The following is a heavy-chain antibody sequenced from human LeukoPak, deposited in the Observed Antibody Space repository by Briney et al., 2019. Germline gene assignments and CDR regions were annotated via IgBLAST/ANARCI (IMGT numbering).Heavy chain of an antibody. CDR1: GYSISSGSY. CDR3: ARFQSGYPYDY. J-gene: IGHJ4*02. Sequence: SETLSLTCTVSGYSISSGSYWGWIRQPPGKGLEWIASIYHSGDTQYNPSLKSRVTISVDTSKNQFSLKLNSVTAADTAVYYCARFQSGYPYDYWGQGTLVTVSS. V-gene: IGHV4-38-2*02. CDR2: IYHSGDT. D-gene: IGHD3-3*01.